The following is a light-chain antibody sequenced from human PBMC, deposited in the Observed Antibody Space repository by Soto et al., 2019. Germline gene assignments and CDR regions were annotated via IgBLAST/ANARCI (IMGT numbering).Light chain of an antibody. CDR1: QSISSW. CDR2: KAS. J-gene: IGKJ2*03. V-gene: IGKV1-5*03. Sequence: DIQMTQSPSTLSASVGDRVTITCRASQSISSWLAWYQQKPGKAPKLLIYKASGLESGVPSRFSGSGSGTDFTLTISSLQPDDFATYYCQQYNNYLYSFGQGTKLEIK. CDR3: QQYNNYLYS.